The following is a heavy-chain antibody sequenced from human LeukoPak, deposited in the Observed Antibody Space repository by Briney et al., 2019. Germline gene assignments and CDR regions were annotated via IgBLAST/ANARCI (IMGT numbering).Heavy chain of an antibody. V-gene: IGHV1-2*02. D-gene: IGHD6-19*01. CDR3: ARGSSSGWSGSDY. J-gene: IGHJ4*02. Sequence: APVNVSCKASGYTFTGYYMHSVRQAPGHGLEWMGWIKPYSGGTNYAQRFQGRVTMTRDTSINTAYMELSRLTSDGAAVYYCARGSSSGWSGSDYWGQGTLVTVSS. CDR1: GYTFTGYY. CDR2: IKPYSGGT.